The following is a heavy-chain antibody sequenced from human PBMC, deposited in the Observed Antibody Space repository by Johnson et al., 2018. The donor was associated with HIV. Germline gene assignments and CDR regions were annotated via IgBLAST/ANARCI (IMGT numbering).Heavy chain of an antibody. CDR3: ARGNKGYSSGWDAFDI. V-gene: IGHV3-30-3*01. Sequence: QVQLVESGGGVVQHGRSLRLSCAASGCTFSSYAMHWVRQAPGKGLEWVAVISYDGSTKYYADSVKGRFTNSRDNSKNTLYLQMNSLTAGNTAVYYCARGNKGYSSGWDAFDIWGHGTMVTVSS. J-gene: IGHJ3*02. CDR1: GCTFSSYA. CDR2: ISYDGSTK. D-gene: IGHD6-19*01.